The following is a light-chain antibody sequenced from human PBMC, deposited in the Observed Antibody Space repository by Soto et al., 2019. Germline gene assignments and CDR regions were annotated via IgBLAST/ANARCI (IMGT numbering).Light chain of an antibody. J-gene: IGLJ1*01. CDR3: SSYTSGSTLYV. CDR2: EVK. CDR1: SSYLSDYNY. Sequence: SVLTQPASVSGSPGQSITISCTGTSSYLSDYNYVSWYQQHPGKAPKLITSEVKNRPSGVSSRFSGSKSGDTASLTISGLQAEDEADYYCSSYTSGSTLYVFGTGTKVTVL. V-gene: IGLV2-14*01.